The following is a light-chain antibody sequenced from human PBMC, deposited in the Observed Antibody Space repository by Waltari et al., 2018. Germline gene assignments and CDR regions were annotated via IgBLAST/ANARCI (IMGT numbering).Light chain of an antibody. CDR2: KAA. CDR1: QSISSW. Sequence: DVQLTQSPSTLSASVGDRVTITCRASQSISSWLAWYQKKQGQAPKVLIYKAATLQSGVPSRFSGSGSGTEFTLTIDSLQPDDVATDYCLQYSNYSWTFGQGTKVEIK. V-gene: IGKV1-5*03. J-gene: IGKJ1*01. CDR3: LQYSNYSWT.